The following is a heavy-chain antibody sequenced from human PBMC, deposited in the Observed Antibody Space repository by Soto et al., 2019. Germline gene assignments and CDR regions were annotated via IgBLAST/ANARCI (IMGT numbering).Heavy chain of an antibody. V-gene: IGHV4-59*08. CDR2: IHYSGST. J-gene: IGHJ4*02. Sequence: QVQLQESGPGLVKPSETLSLTCTVSGGSISNYYWSWIRQPLGKGLEWIGYIHYSGSTKYNPSLKSRVTISADTSKNQFSLKLSSVTAADAAVYYCARGHYDFWSGYFATIDYWGQGTLVTVSS. CDR1: GGSISNYY. CDR3: ARGHYDFWSGYFATIDY. D-gene: IGHD3-3*01.